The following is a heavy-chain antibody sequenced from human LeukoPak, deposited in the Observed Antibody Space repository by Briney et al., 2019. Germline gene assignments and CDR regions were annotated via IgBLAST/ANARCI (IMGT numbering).Heavy chain of an antibody. J-gene: IGHJ4*02. V-gene: IGHV1-46*01. CDR1: GYTFTSYY. Sequence: GASVKVSCKASGYTFTSYYMHWVRQAPGQGLEWMGIINPSGGSTTYAQMFQGRVTVTRDTSTRTVYMELSSLRSEDTAAYYCAREGEVIVTDNLFYWGQGTLVTVSS. D-gene: IGHD2-21*01. CDR2: INPSGGST. CDR3: AREGEVIVTDNLFY.